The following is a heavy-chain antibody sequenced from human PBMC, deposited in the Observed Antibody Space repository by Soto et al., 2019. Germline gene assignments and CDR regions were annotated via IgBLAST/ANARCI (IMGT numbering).Heavy chain of an antibody. V-gene: IGHV4-31*03. CDR3: ARWWSGSRQGFDP. J-gene: IGHJ5*02. CDR2: IYNSGST. CDR1: CGSISSGDYY. Sequence: QVQLQESGPGLVKPSQTLSLTCTVSCGSISSGDYYWSWIRQHPGKGLEWIGYIYNSGSTYYNPSLKSRVTTSVDTSKNQFSLKLSSVTAADRAVYYCARWWSGSRQGFDPWGQGTLVTVSS. D-gene: IGHD3-3*01.